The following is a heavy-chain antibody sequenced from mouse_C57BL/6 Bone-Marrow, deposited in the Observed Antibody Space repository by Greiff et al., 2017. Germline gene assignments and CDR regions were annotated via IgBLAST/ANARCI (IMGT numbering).Heavy chain of an antibody. CDR3: ARGEYGSSYPFAY. D-gene: IGHD1-1*01. CDR2: IYPRSGNT. J-gene: IGHJ3*01. V-gene: IGHV1-81*01. Sequence: QVQLQQSGAELARPGASVKLSCKASGYTFTSYGISWVKQRTGQGLEWIGEIYPRSGNTYYNEKFKGKATLTADKSSSTAYMELRSLTSEDSAVYFCARGEYGSSYPFAYWGQGTVVTVSA. CDR1: GYTFTSYG.